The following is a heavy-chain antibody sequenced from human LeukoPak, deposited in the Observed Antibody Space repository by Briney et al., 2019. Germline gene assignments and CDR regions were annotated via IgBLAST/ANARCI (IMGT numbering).Heavy chain of an antibody. CDR2: ISGGGGA. Sequence: GGSLRLSCAASGFTFSSYAMSWVRQAPGKGLEWVSAISGGGGAYYADPVKGRITISRDNSKNTLYLQMNSLRAEDTAIYYCAKSFAGAVAGSRGIDYWGQGTLVTVSP. V-gene: IGHV3-23*01. CDR3: AKSFAGAVAGSRGIDY. CDR1: GFTFSSYA. D-gene: IGHD6-19*01. J-gene: IGHJ4*02.